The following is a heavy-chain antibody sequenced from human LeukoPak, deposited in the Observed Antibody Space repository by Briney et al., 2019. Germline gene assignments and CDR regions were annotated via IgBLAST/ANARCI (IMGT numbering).Heavy chain of an antibody. CDR2: ISGSSTYI. Sequence: GGSLRLSCAASGFAFSSYCINWVRQAPGKGLEWVSSISGSSTYIYYADSVKGRFTISRDNAKNSLYLQMNILRADDTAVYYCARDDGGALDAFDIWGQGTMLTVSS. V-gene: IGHV3-21*01. CDR1: GFAFSSYC. CDR3: ARDDGGALDAFDI. J-gene: IGHJ3*02. D-gene: IGHD4-23*01.